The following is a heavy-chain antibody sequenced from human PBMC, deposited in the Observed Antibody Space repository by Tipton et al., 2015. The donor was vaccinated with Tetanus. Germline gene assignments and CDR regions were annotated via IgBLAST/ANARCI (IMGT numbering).Heavy chain of an antibody. V-gene: IGHV4-31*03. Sequence: LVQPSQTLSLTCTVSGGSITSGGYYWSWIRQHSGKGLEWIGDIYYSGSTYYNPSLKSRVTISVDTSKNQFSLKLNSVTAADTAVYYCARDQARGARGWNYFDYWGQGTLVTVSS. CDR2: IYYSGST. J-gene: IGHJ4*02. CDR1: GGSITSGGYY. CDR3: ARDQARGARGWNYFDY. D-gene: IGHD1-26*01.